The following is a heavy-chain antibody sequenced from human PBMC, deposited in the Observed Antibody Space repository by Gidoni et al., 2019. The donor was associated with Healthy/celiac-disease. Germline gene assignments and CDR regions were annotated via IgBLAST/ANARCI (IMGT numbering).Heavy chain of an antibody. CDR2: IYHSGST. CDR3: ARWVLDSNYDGNDY. D-gene: IGHD4-4*01. Sequence: QVQLQEWGPGLVKPSETLSLTCAVSGYSISSGYYWGWIRQPPGKGLEWIGSIYHSGSTYYNPSLKSRVTISVDTSKNQFSLKLSSVTAADTAVYYCARWVLDSNYDGNDYWGQGTLVTVSS. V-gene: IGHV4-38-2*01. J-gene: IGHJ4*02. CDR1: GYSISSGYY.